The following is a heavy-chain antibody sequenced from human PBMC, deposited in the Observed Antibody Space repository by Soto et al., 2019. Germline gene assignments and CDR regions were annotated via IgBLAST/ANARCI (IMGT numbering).Heavy chain of an antibody. D-gene: IGHD2-8*02. CDR3: VRGGGVGLFDP. V-gene: IGHV3-11*06. Sequence: QVQLVESGGGLVPPGGSLRLSCAGSGFTFGDSYMSWIRQAPGKGLEWLSYISPGSRYPAYADSVKGRFTISRDNAKRSLYLQMMSLTAEYTAIYYCVRGGGVGLFDPWGQGTMFTVSS. CDR1: GFTFGDSY. CDR2: ISPGSRYP. J-gene: IGHJ5*02.